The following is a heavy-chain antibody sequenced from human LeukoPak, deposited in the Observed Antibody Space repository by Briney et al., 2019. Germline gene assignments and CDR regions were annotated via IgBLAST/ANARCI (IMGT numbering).Heavy chain of an antibody. Sequence: GGSLRLSCAASGFTFSGYSMIWVRQAPGKGLEWISYISASGSTIQYADSVKGRFTISRDNAKNSLNLQMNSLRDEDTAVYYCAREGQYYFGYWGQGNLVTVSS. V-gene: IGHV3-48*02. CDR1: GFTFSGYS. CDR3: AREGQYYFGY. CDR2: ISASGSTI. J-gene: IGHJ4*02.